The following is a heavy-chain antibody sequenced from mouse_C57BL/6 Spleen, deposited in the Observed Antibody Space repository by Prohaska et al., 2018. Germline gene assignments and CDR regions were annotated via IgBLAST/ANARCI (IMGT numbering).Heavy chain of an antibody. J-gene: IGHJ3*01. CDR3: TGPAAWFAY. V-gene: IGHV6-3*01. Sequence: VKLEESGGGLVQPGGSMKLSCVASEFTFSNYWMNWVRQSPAKGLEWVAQIRLKSDNYAKHSAESVKGRFTNSRDDSKSSVYLQMNNLRAKDTGIYYCTGPAAWFAYWGQGTLVTVSA. CDR1: EFTFSNYW. CDR2: IRLKSDNYAK.